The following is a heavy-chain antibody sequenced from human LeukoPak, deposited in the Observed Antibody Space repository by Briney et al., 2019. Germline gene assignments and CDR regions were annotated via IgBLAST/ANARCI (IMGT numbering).Heavy chain of an antibody. J-gene: IGHJ5*02. CDR3: ARGYYYGSGSYSWFWRVEWFDP. Sequence: PSETLSLTCTVSGGSISSYYWSWIRQPPGKGLEWIGYIYYSGSTNYNPSLKSRVTILVDTSKNQFSLKLSSVTAADTAVYYCARGYYYGSGSYSWFWRVEWFDPWGQGTLVTVSS. V-gene: IGHV4-59*01. CDR2: IYYSGST. D-gene: IGHD3-10*01. CDR1: GGSISSYY.